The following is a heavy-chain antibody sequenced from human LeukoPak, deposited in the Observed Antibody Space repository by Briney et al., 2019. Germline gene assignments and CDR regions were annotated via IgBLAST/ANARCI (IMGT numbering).Heavy chain of an antibody. CDR1: GYTYTTDG. J-gene: IGHJ5*02. CDR3: ARDRGIAEADSFDP. Sequence: ASVKVSCKASGYTYTTDGISWVRQAPGQGLEWMGWIATYSGKTNYAQKFQGRVTMTSDTSTSTAYMELRSLRSDDTAVYYCARDRGIAEADSFDPWGQGTLVTVSS. V-gene: IGHV1-18*01. CDR2: IATYSGKT. D-gene: IGHD6-13*01.